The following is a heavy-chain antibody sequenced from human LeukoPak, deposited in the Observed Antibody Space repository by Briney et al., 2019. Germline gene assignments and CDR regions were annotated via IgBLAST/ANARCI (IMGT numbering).Heavy chain of an antibody. CDR3: ARDPRWLTPDCTSTSCYENYFDP. CDR1: GYSISSGYQ. D-gene: IGHD2-2*01. Sequence: SETLSLTCAVSGYSISSGYQWAWIRQSPGQGLEWIGTIYHSGSAHYNPSLKSRVTISVETSKHQLSLKMYSVTAADTAVYYCARDPRWLTPDCTSTSCYENYFDPWGQGTLVTVSS. V-gene: IGHV4-38-2*02. CDR2: IYHSGSA. J-gene: IGHJ5*02.